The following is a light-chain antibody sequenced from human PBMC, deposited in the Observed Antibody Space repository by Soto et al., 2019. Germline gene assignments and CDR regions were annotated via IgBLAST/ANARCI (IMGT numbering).Light chain of an antibody. CDR1: SSEVCGYNY. CDR2: DVS. V-gene: IGLV2-14*01. Sequence: QSALAQPAPVSGSPGQSITISCTGTSSEVCGYNYVSWYQQHPGKAPKLMIYDVSNRPSGVSNRFSGSKSGNTASLTISGLQAEDEADYYCSSYTSSSTLSYVFGTGTKVTVL. CDR3: SSYTSSSTLSYV. J-gene: IGLJ1*01.